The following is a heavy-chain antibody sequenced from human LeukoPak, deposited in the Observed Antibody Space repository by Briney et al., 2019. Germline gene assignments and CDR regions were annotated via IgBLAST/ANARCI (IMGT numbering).Heavy chain of an antibody. CDR3: ARDLGYCSGGSCYHY. D-gene: IGHD2-15*01. J-gene: IGHJ4*02. Sequence: SVKVSCKASRGTFSSYAISWVRQAPGQGLEWMGRIIPILGIANYAQKFQGRVTITADKSTSTAYMELSSLRSEDTAVYYCARDLGYCSGGSCYHYWGQGTLVTVSS. CDR2: IIPILGIA. CDR1: RGTFSSYA. V-gene: IGHV1-69*04.